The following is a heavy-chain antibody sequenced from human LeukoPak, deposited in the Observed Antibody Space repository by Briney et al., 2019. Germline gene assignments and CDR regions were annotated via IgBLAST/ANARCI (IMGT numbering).Heavy chain of an antibody. Sequence: TSVKVSCKASGYTFTGYYMHWARQAPGQGLEWTGWINPNSGGTNYAQKFQGRVTMTRDTSISTAYMELSRLRSDDTAVYYCARVQGDFWSGYYHYYYYYYMDVWGKGTTVTVSS. D-gene: IGHD3-3*01. CDR2: INPNSGGT. J-gene: IGHJ6*03. V-gene: IGHV1-2*02. CDR3: ARVQGDFWSGYYHYYYYYYMDV. CDR1: GYTFTGYY.